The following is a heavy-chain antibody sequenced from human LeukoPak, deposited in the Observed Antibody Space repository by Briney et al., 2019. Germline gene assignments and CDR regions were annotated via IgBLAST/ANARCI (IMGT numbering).Heavy chain of an antibody. J-gene: IGHJ6*03. CDR2: INPSGGST. CDR1: GYTFTSYY. Sequence: ASVKVSCKASGYTFTSYYMHWVRQAPGQGLEWMGIINPSGGSTSYAQKFQGRVTMTRDMSTSKVYMELSSLRSEDTAVYSCARDAGYCSGGSCYLDAYYYMDVWGKGTTVTVSS. V-gene: IGHV1-46*01. CDR3: ARDAGYCSGGSCYLDAYYYMDV. D-gene: IGHD2-15*01.